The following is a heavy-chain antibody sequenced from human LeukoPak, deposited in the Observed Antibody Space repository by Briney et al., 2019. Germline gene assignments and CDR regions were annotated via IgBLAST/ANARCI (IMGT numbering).Heavy chain of an antibody. J-gene: IGHJ3*01. Sequence: SETLSLTCSVSGGSISSNYWSWIRQPPGKGLEWIGNIYHSGFTNYNPSLKSRVTMPVDTSKNQFTLKLSSVNAADTAVYYCARHFSSPSHLSGYSSGHDAFDLWGRGTMVTVSS. CDR3: ARHFSSPSHLSGYSSGHDAFDL. D-gene: IGHD3-22*01. CDR2: IYHSGFT. V-gene: IGHV4-59*08. CDR1: GGSISSNY.